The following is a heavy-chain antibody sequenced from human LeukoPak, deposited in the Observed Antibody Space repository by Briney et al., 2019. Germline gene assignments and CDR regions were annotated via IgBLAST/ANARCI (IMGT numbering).Heavy chain of an antibody. CDR2: INSNGRST. J-gene: IGHJ4*02. D-gene: IGHD3-22*01. Sequence: GGSLRLSCAASEFPFSSYAMHWVRQAPGKGLEFVSAINSNGRSTFYAISVKGRFTVSRDNSKNTLYLQMGSLRADDMAVYYCARDMTGNYYDTWGQGTLVTVSS. CDR3: ARDMTGNYYDT. V-gene: IGHV3-64*01. CDR1: EFPFSSYA.